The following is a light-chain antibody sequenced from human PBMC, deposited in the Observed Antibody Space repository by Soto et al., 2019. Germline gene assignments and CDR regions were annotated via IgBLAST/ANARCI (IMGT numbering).Light chain of an antibody. CDR1: SSDVGGYNY. V-gene: IGLV2-8*01. Sequence: CVLAQPASPSGSPGQSVTISRHGTSSDVGGYNYVSWYQQHPGQAPKLMIYEVSKRPSGVPDRFSGSKSGNTASLTVSGLQAEDEADYYCSSYAGSNNYVFGTGTKVTVL. J-gene: IGLJ1*01. CDR3: SSYAGSNNYV. CDR2: EVS.